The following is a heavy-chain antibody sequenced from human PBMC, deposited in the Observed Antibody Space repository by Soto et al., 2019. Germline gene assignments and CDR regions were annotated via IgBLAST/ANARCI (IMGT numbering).Heavy chain of an antibody. J-gene: IGHJ4*02. D-gene: IGHD3-22*01. CDR1: GYSISSGYY. Sequence: PSETLSLTCAVSGYSISSGYYWGWIRQPPGKGLEWIGSIYHSGSTYYNPSLKSRVTISVDTSKNQFSLKLSSVTAADTAVYYCARAPPYYYDSSGYYPLDYWGQGTLVTVSS. V-gene: IGHV4-38-2*01. CDR2: IYHSGST. CDR3: ARAPPYYYDSSGYYPLDY.